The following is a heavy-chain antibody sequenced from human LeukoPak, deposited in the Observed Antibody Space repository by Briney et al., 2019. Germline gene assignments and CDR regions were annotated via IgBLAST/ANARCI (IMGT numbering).Heavy chain of an antibody. D-gene: IGHD4-17*01. V-gene: IGHV4-61*02. CDR1: GGSINSGSYY. Sequence: SETLSLTCTVSGGSINSGSYYWSWIRQPAGKGLEWIGRIYTSGSTNYNPSLKSRVTISVDTSRNQFSLKLSSVTAADTAVYYCAREVHGDIDYWGQGTLVTVSS. CDR2: IYTSGST. CDR3: AREVHGDIDY. J-gene: IGHJ4*02.